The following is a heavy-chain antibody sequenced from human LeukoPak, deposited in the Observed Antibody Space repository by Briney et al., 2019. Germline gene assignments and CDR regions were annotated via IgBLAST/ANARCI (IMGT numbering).Heavy chain of an antibody. Sequence: PGGSLRLSCAASGFTFSNYGMSWVRQAPGKGLEWVSAISGSGSSSYYADSVKGRFTISRDNPKNTLYLQINSLRAEDTAIYYCAKDQRTISTFDYWGQGTLVTVSS. CDR1: GFTFSNYG. CDR3: AKDQRTISTFDY. J-gene: IGHJ4*02. V-gene: IGHV3-23*01. CDR2: ISGSGSSS. D-gene: IGHD3-3*01.